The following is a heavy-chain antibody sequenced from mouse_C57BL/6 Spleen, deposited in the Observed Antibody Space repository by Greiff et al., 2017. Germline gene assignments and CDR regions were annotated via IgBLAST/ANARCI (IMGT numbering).Heavy chain of an antibody. CDR3: ARPIVGAMDY. CDR1: GYAFTNYL. D-gene: IGHD2-5*01. J-gene: IGHJ4*01. V-gene: IGHV1-54*01. CDR2: INPGSGGT. Sequence: VQVVESGAELVRPGTSVKVSCKASGYAFTNYLIEWVKQRPGQGLEWIGVINPGSGGTNYNEKFKGKATLTADKSSSTAYMQLSSLTSEDSAVYFCARPIVGAMDYWGQGTSVTVSS.